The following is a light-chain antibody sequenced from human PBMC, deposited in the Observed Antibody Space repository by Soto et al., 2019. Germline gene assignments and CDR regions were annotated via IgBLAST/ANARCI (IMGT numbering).Light chain of an antibody. V-gene: IGKV3-15*01. CDR3: QQYNNWPPSIT. Sequence: EIVMTQSPATLSVSPGERATLSCRASQSVSSNLAWYQQKPGQPPRLLIYGASTRATGIPGRFSGSGSGTEFTLTISSLQSEDFAVYYCQQYNNWPPSITFGQGTRLEIK. CDR1: QSVSSN. J-gene: IGKJ5*01. CDR2: GAS.